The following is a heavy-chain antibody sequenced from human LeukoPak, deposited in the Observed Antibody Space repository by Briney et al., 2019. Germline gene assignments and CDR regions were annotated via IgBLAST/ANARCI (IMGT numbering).Heavy chain of an antibody. CDR3: ARDGTTSDAFDF. CDR2: IYYSGST. Sequence: SETLSLTCTVSGGSISSYYWSWIRQPPGKGLEWIGYIYYSGSTNYNPSLKGRVTISGDTSKNQFSLKLSSVTAADTAVYYCARDGTTSDAFDFWGQGTLVTVSS. D-gene: IGHD1-7*01. CDR1: GGSISSYY. V-gene: IGHV4-59*01. J-gene: IGHJ4*02.